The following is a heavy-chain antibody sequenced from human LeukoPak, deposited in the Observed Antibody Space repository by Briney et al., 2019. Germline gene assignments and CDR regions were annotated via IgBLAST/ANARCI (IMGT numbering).Heavy chain of an antibody. J-gene: IGHJ4*02. D-gene: IGHD5-12*01. CDR2: ITSSSSYI. Sequence: PRGSLRLSCAASGFTFSRYSMNWVRQAPGKGLEWVSSITSSSSYIYYADSVKGRFTISRDDSKNTLYLQMNSLRAEDTAVYYCAKEREYSGYEPLPNDYWGQGTLVTVSS. V-gene: IGHV3-21*04. CDR3: AKEREYSGYEPLPNDY. CDR1: GFTFSRYS.